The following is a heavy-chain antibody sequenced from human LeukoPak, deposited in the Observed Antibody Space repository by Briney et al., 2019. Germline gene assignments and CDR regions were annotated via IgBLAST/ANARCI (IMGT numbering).Heavy chain of an antibody. CDR2: ISIDGSEK. Sequence: GGSLRLSCAASSFTFRNYGMHWVRQAPGKGLEWVAVISIDGSEKYYADSVKGRFTISRDNSKNTLYLQMNSLRGDDTAVYYCANPQSRGYDYLDYWGQGTLVTVSS. J-gene: IGHJ4*02. V-gene: IGHV3-30*18. CDR3: ANPQSRGYDYLDY. D-gene: IGHD5-12*01. CDR1: SFTFRNYG.